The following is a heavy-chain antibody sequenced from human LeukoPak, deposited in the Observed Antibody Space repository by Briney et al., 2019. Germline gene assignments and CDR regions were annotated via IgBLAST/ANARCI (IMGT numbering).Heavy chain of an antibody. J-gene: IGHJ4*02. CDR1: AGSMTNYF. CDR2: IYKNERV. CDR3: ARASFNSYGIDGFDH. D-gene: IGHD5-18*01. Sequence: ASETLSLTCTVSAGSMTNYFWNWIRQSPGKGLEWVAYIYKNERVKYNPSLKSRVSTSVDTSKNQFSLRLNSVTAADTAVYFCARASFNSYGIDGFDHWGQGTLVTVSS. V-gene: IGHV4-59*01.